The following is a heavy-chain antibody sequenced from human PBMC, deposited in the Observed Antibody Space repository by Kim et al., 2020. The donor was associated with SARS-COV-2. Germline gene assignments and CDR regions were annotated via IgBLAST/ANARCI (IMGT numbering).Heavy chain of an antibody. D-gene: IGHD3-10*01. CDR3: ARDSGGRLDS. J-gene: IGHJ4*02. V-gene: IGHV3-7*03. CDR2: IKQDESDR. Sequence: GGSLRLSCAASGFTFSSYWMDWVRQAPGKGLEWLANIKQDESDRNYVDFVRGRFTISRDNGKNSLYLQMNSLRAEDTAVYYCARDSGGRLDSWGQGALVTVSS. CDR1: GFTFSSYW.